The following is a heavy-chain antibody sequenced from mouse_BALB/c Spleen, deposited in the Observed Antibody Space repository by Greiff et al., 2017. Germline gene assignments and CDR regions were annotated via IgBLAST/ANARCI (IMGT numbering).Heavy chain of an antibody. CDR2: ISYSGST. V-gene: IGHV3-2*02. CDR1: GYSITSDYA. CDR3: ARYGYGNYPDY. J-gene: IGHJ2*01. D-gene: IGHD2-10*02. Sequence: VQLKQSGPGLVKPSQSLSLTCTVTGYSITSDYAWNWIRQFPGNKLEWMGYISYSGSTSYNPSLKSRISITRDTSKNQFFLQLNSVTTEDTATYYCARYGYGNYPDYWGQGTTLTVSS.